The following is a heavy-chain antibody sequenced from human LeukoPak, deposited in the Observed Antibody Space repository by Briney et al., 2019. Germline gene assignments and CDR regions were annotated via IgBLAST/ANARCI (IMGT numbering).Heavy chain of an antibody. CDR1: GGSISSGGYS. Sequence: SGTLSLTCAVSGGSISSGGYSWSWIRQPPGKGLEWIGYIYHSGSTYYNPSLKSRVTISVDTSKNQFSLKLSSVTAADTAVYYCARGRYCSGGSCYFNWFDPWGQGTLVTVSS. CDR2: IYHSGST. D-gene: IGHD2-15*01. J-gene: IGHJ5*02. V-gene: IGHV4-30-2*05. CDR3: ARGRYCSGGSCYFNWFDP.